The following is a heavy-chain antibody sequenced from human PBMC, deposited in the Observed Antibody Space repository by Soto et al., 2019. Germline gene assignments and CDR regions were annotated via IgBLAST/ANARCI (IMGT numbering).Heavy chain of an antibody. J-gene: IGHJ4*02. CDR1: GFTFSSYA. Sequence: PGGSLRLSCAASGFTFSSYAMSWVRQAPGKGLEWVAVITDDGSTKYYADSVKGRFTISRDNSKNTLYLQMNSLRAEDTAVYYCAKDDISSGWPIDYWGQGTLVTVSS. V-gene: IGHV3-30*04. CDR2: ITDDGSTK. CDR3: AKDDISSGWPIDY. D-gene: IGHD6-19*01.